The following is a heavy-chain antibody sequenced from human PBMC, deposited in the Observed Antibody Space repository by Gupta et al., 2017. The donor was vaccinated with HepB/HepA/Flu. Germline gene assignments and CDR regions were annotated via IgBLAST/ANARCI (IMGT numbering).Heavy chain of an antibody. CDR2: IGTLDDT. CDR1: GFTFSDYD. CDR3: VRVKGGIAAAGTTAGYFDL. V-gene: IGHV3-13*01. Sequence: EVQLVESGGGLVQPGGSLRLSCAASGFTFSDYDMHWVRQATGKSLEWVSAIGTLDDTYYPGSVEGRFTVSRDNARDSLYLQMKSLRVADTAVYYCVRVKGGIAAAGTTAGYFDLWGRGTLVTVSS. D-gene: IGHD6-13*01. J-gene: IGHJ2*01.